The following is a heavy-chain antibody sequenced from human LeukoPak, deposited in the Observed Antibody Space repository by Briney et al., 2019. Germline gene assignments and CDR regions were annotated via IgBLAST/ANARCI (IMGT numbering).Heavy chain of an antibody. CDR2: IKQDGSEK. V-gene: IGHV3-7*03. Sequence: PGGSLRLSCAASGFTFSSYWMSWVRQAPGKGLEWVANIKQDGSEKYYADSVKGRFTISRDNAKNSLYLQMNSLRAEDTALYYCAKGIVGATRFEFDYWGQGTLVTVSS. CDR1: GFTFSSYW. D-gene: IGHD1-26*01. J-gene: IGHJ4*02. CDR3: AKGIVGATRFEFDY.